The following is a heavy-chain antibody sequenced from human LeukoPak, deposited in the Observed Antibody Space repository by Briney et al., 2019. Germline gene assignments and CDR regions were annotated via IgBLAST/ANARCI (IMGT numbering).Heavy chain of an antibody. V-gene: IGHV4-59*01. J-gene: IGHJ4*02. CDR1: GGSISSYY. Sequence: SETLSLTCTVSGGSISSYYWSWIRQPPGKGLEWIGYIYYSGSTNYNPSLKSRVTISVDTSKNQFSLKLSSVTAADTAVYYCAREPIYDFWSGQSYWGQGTLVTVSS. CDR3: AREPIYDFWSGQSY. CDR2: IYYSGST. D-gene: IGHD3-3*01.